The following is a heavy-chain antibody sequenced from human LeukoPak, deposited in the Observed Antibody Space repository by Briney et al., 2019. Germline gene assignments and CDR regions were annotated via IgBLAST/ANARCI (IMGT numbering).Heavy chain of an antibody. J-gene: IGHJ4*02. CDR1: GGSINNYY. CDR2: IYYSGST. D-gene: IGHD3-22*01. V-gene: IGHV4-59*12. CDR3: ARGGYFDTSGNLFDY. Sequence: SETLSLTCTVSGGSINNYYWSWIRQPPGKGLEWIGYIYYSGSTNYNPSLKSRVTISVDTSKNQFSLRLSSVTAADTAVYYCARGGYFDTSGNLFDYWGQGTLVAVSS.